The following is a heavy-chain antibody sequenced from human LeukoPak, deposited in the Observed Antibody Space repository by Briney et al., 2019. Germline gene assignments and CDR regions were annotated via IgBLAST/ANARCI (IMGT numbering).Heavy chain of an antibody. J-gene: IGHJ4*02. CDR2: FGGGNA. V-gene: IGHV3-23*01. CDR1: GFTFRNYA. D-gene: IGHD6-19*01. Sequence: GGSLRLACAASGFTFRNYATSWVRQAPGQGLEWVSGFGGGNALYADSVKGRFTISRDNSKNTLYLQMNSLRAEDTAVYYCAKDGWGWLFEDWGQGTLVTVSS. CDR3: AKDGWGWLFED.